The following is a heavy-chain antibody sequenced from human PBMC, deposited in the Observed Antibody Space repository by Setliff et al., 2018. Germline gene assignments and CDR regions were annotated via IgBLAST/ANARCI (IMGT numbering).Heavy chain of an antibody. Sequence: GPVKVSCKASGYSFIDYYIHWVRQAPGQGPEWMGRVNPKNGGILYSQKFEGRVSMTGDRTISTVYMDLRSLTFDDTAVYYCARPRSNYNRGAFSIWGQGTMVTVSS. V-gene: IGHV1-2*06. D-gene: IGHD3-10*01. J-gene: IGHJ3*02. CDR2: VNPKNGGI. CDR1: GYSFIDYY. CDR3: ARPRSNYNRGAFSI.